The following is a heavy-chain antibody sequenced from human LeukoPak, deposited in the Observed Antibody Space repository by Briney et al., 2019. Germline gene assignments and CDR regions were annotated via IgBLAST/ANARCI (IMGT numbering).Heavy chain of an antibody. Sequence: SETLSLTCTVSGGSISSYHWSWIRQPPGKGLEWIGYIYYSGSTNYNPSLKSRVTISVDTSKNQFSLKLSSVTAADTAVYYCAGSGWYLFNAFDIWGQGTMVTVSS. J-gene: IGHJ3*02. CDR2: IYYSGST. V-gene: IGHV4-59*01. CDR3: AGSGWYLFNAFDI. CDR1: GGSISSYH. D-gene: IGHD6-19*01.